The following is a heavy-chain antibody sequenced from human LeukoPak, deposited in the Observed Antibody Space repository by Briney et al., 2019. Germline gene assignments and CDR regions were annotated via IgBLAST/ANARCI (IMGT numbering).Heavy chain of an antibody. J-gene: IGHJ4*02. CDR2: IIPIFGTA. V-gene: IGHV1-69*13. CDR3: ATYSSSWSGGDFDY. Sequence: ASVKVSCKASGGTFSSYAISWVRQAPGQGLEWMGGIIPIFGTANYAQKFQGRVTITADESTSTAYMELSSLRSEDTAVYYCATYSSSWSGGDFDYRGQGTLVTVSS. D-gene: IGHD6-13*01. CDR1: GGTFSSYA.